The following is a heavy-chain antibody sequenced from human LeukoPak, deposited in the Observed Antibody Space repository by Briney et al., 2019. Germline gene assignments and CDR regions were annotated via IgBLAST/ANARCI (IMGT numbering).Heavy chain of an antibody. Sequence: GGSLRLSCAASGFTFSSYAMSWVRQAPGKGLEWVSAISGSGGSTYYADSVKGRFTISRDNSKNTLYLQMNSLRAEDTAVYYCAKDFVGDAKRITMVRGVRRSYGMDVWGQGTTVTVSS. V-gene: IGHV3-23*01. J-gene: IGHJ6*02. CDR3: AKDFVGDAKRITMVRGVRRSYGMDV. D-gene: IGHD3-10*01. CDR2: ISGSGGST. CDR1: GFTFSSYA.